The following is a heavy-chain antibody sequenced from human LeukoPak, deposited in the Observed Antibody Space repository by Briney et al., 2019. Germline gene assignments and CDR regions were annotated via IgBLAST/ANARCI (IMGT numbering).Heavy chain of an antibody. J-gene: IGHJ5*02. V-gene: IGHV3-30*03. CDR2: ILPDGAEK. CDR3: ARGRDGGFSFWFDP. CDR1: DFIFSNYV. D-gene: IGHD4-23*01. Sequence: GGSLRLSCAASDFIFSNYVMHWIRQAPGKGLEWVAAILPDGAEKQYINSVMGRFTISRDNSKNMFYVQMNSLRLDDTAVYYCARGRDGGFSFWFDPWGQGTLVTVSS.